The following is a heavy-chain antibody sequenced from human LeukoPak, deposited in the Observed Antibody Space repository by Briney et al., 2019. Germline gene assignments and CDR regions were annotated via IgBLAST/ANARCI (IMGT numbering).Heavy chain of an antibody. CDR3: ATDPGATSVVPAVSEPAFDI. V-gene: IGHV1-69-2*01. CDR2: VDREDGET. Sequence: ASVKLSCKVSGYTFTDYYMHWVQQAPGKRLEWMGLVDREDGETIYAEKFQGRVTITADTSTDTAYMELSSLRAEDTAVYDCATDPGATSVVPAVSEPAFDIWGQGTMVTVSS. CDR1: GYTFTDYY. D-gene: IGHD1-14*01. J-gene: IGHJ3*02.